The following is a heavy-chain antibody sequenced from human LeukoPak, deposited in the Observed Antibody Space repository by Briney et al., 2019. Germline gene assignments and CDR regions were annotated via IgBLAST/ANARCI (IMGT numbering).Heavy chain of an antibody. J-gene: IGHJ4*02. V-gene: IGHV4-59*02. D-gene: IGHD2-15*01. Sequence: SETLSLTCTVSGGSVSGYHWSWIRQPPGQGLECIGHIYFTGSTTYNPSLKSRVTIPVDTSQNQFSLSLTSVTSADTAVYYCARVTAAGGGFDDWGQGTLVTVSS. CDR3: ARVTAAGGGFDD. CDR2: IYFTGST. CDR1: GGSVSGYH.